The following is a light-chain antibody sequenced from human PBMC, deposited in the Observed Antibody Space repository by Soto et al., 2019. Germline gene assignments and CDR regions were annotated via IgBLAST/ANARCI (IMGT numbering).Light chain of an antibody. CDR2: DVT. CDR1: SSDVGDYEH. CDR3: SLYTSSSTWV. J-gene: IGLJ3*02. V-gene: IGLV2-18*01. Sequence: QSALTQPPSVSGSPGQSVTISCTVTSSDVGDYEHVSWYQQAPGTAPKLIIFDVTNRPSGVPDRFSGSKSGNTPSLTIFGLQAEDEPDYYCSLYTSSSTWVFGGGTKLTVL.